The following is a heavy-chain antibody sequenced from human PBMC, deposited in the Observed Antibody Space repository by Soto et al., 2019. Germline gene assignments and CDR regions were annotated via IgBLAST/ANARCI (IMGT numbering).Heavy chain of an antibody. J-gene: IGHJ4*02. D-gene: IGHD4-4*01. CDR2: IYHTGNT. Sequence: SETLSLTCTVSGGSISSGGTGSYWTWIRQLPGKGLEWIGYIYHTGNTYYNPSLKSRPTISIDRSENQFSLKLTSVTAADTAVYYCARGMTTVTTIDYWGQGTLVTVSS. CDR1: GGSISSGGTGSY. CDR3: ARGMTTVTTIDY. V-gene: IGHV4-31*03.